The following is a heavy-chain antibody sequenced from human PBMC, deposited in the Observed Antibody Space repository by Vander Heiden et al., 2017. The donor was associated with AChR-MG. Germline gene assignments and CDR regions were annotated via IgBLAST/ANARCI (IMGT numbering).Heavy chain of an antibody. CDR2: ISYDGSNK. Sequence: QVQLVESGGGVVQPGRSLSLSCAASGFTFSSYGMHRVRQAPGKGLEWVAVISYDGSNKYYADSVKGRFTISRDNSKNTLYLQMNSLRAEDTAVYYCAKGALLRYFDWFSNDDYYYYMDVWGKGTTVTVSS. J-gene: IGHJ6*03. CDR1: GFTFSSYG. V-gene: IGHV3-30*18. CDR3: AKGALLRYFDWFSNDDYYYYMDV. D-gene: IGHD3-9*01.